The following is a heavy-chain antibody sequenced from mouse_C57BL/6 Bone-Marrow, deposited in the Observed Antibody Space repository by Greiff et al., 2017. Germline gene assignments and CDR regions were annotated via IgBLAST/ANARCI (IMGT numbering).Heavy chain of an antibody. D-gene: IGHD1-1*01. J-gene: IGHJ4*01. CDR3: ARRGWYYGSMDY. CDR1: GFTFSDYG. V-gene: IGHV5-15*04. CDR2: ISNLAYSI. Sequence: EVMLVESGGGLVQPGGSLKLSCAASGFTFSDYGMAWVRQAPRKGPEWVAFISNLAYSIYYADTVTGRFTISRENAKNTLYLEMSSLRSEDTAMYYCARRGWYYGSMDYWGQGTSVTVSS.